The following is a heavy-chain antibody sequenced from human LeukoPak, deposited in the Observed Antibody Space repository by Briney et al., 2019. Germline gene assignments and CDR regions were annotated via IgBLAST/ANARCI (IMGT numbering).Heavy chain of an antibody. Sequence: GGSLRLSCAASGFTFSNYALSWVRQAPGKGLEWVSVISGSGVDTYNADSVKGRFTISRDNSKNTLYLQMNSLRAEDTAVYYCAKVVAGLRNFFDCWGQGTLVTVSS. CDR2: ISGSGVDT. CDR3: AKVVAGLRNFFDC. D-gene: IGHD2-15*01. J-gene: IGHJ4*02. V-gene: IGHV3-23*01. CDR1: GFTFSNYA.